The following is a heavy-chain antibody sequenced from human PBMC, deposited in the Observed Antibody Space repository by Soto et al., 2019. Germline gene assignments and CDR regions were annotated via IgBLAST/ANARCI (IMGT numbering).Heavy chain of an antibody. CDR1: GYIFTTYG. CDR3: ALLLDHISSSDFWSGPLDR. CDR2: INPKDGRA. Sequence: QVQLVQSGAEVKKPGTSVKVSCKSSGYIFTTYGIHWVRQAPGQGLVWIGIINPKDGRATYTQKVQGRVIMTSGASTSTAYMELSGLSSEDTAVYYCALLLDHISSSDFWSGPLDRWGQGTLVTVSS. V-gene: IGHV1-46*03. J-gene: IGHJ5*02. D-gene: IGHD3-3*01.